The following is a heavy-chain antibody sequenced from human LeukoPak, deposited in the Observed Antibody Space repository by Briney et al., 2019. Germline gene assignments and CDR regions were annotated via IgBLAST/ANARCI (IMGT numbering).Heavy chain of an antibody. CDR2: IWYDGSNK. CDR1: GFTFTSYG. CDR3: AREAGPSGSYSNDY. Sequence: GRSLRLSCAASGFTFTSYGMHWVRQAPGKGLEWVAVIWYDGSNKYYADSVKGRFTISRDNSKNTLYLQMNSLRAEDTAVYYCAREAGPSGSYSNDYWGQGTLVTVSS. V-gene: IGHV3-33*01. D-gene: IGHD1-26*01. J-gene: IGHJ4*02.